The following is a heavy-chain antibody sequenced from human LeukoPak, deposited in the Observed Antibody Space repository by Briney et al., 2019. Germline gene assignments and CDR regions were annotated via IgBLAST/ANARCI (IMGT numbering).Heavy chain of an antibody. J-gene: IGHJ6*03. CDR1: GFTFSSYA. Sequence: GGSLRLSCAASGFTFSSYAMSWVRQAPGKGLEWVSAISGSGGSTYYADSVKGRFTISRDNSKNTLYLQMNSLRAEDTAVYYCAKGGGYYGLQAGPYYMDVWGKGTTVTVSS. CDR2: ISGSGGST. V-gene: IGHV3-23*01. D-gene: IGHD3-10*01. CDR3: AKGGGYYGLQAGPYYMDV.